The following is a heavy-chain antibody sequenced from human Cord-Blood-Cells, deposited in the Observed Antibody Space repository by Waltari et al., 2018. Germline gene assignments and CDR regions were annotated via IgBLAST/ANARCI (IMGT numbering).Heavy chain of an antibody. Sequence: QVQLVPSGAEVKKPGASVKVYCKASGYTFTSYAMHWVRQAPGQRLEWMGWINAGNGNTKYSQKFQGRVTITRDTAASTAYMELSSLRSEDTAVYYCARDGGVPAAIHWYFDLWGRGTLVTVSS. J-gene: IGHJ2*01. CDR1: GYTFTSYA. D-gene: IGHD2-2*02. CDR3: ARDGGVPAAIHWYFDL. V-gene: IGHV1-3*01. CDR2: INAGNGNT.